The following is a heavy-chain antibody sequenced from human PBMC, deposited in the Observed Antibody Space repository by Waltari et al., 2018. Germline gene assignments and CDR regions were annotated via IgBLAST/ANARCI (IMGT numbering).Heavy chain of an antibody. CDR2: IKEDGSAQ. Sequence: EVQVVASGGGLVQPGGYVRLYCEPFGFAFSSSWIRWLRQAPGQGLGWVANIKEDGSAQYYLDSVRGRFTISRDNTKNSLFLQMNSLRAEDTAVYFCARATNHAFDNWGQGTLVTVSS. J-gene: IGHJ4*02. CDR3: ARATNHAFDN. CDR1: GFAFSSSW. V-gene: IGHV3-7*01.